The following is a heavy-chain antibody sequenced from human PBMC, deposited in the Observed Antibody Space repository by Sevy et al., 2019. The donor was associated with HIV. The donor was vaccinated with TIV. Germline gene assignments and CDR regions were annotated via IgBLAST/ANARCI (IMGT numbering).Heavy chain of an antibody. D-gene: IGHD3-3*02. CDR3: ARLSDY. V-gene: IGHV4-59*12. Sequence: SESLSLTCTVSGGSISSYYWSWIRQPPGKGLEWIGYIYYSGSTNYNPSLKSRVTISVDTSKNQFSLKLSSVTAADTAVYYCARLSDYWGQGTLVTVSS. CDR2: IYYSGST. CDR1: GGSISSYY. J-gene: IGHJ4*02.